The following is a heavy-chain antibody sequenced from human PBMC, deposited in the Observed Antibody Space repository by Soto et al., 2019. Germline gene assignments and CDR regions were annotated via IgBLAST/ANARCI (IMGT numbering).Heavy chain of an antibody. D-gene: IGHD5-12*01. V-gene: IGHV1-18*01. CDR1: GYTFTSYG. J-gene: IGHJ4*02. CDR2: ISAYNGNT. Sequence: ASVKVSCKASGYTFTSYGISWVRQAPGQGLEWMGWISAYNGNTNYAQKLQGRVTMTTDTSTSTAYMELRSLRSDDTAVYYCAREYTVAYTRYYFAYWGQGTLGTVSX. CDR3: AREYTVAYTRYYFAY.